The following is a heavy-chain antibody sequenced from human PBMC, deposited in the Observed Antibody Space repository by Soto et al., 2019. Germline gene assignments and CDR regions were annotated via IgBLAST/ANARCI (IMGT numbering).Heavy chain of an antibody. CDR1: GGTFSSYA. V-gene: IGHV1-69*13. J-gene: IGHJ6*02. D-gene: IGHD2-2*01. CDR3: ARGSIRYCSSTSCSLYYYYYGMDV. CDR2: IIPIFGTA. Sequence: VASVKVSCKASGGTFSSYAISWVRQAPGQGLEWMGGIIPIFGTANYAQKFQGRVTITADESTSTAYMELSSLRSEDTAVYYCARGSIRYCSSTSCSLYYYYYGMDVWGQGTTVTVSS.